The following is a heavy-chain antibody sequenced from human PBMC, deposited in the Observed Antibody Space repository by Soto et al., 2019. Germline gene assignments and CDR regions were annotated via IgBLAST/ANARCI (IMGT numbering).Heavy chain of an antibody. V-gene: IGHV3-30-3*01. CDR2: ISYDGSNK. CDR1: GFTFSSYA. CDR3: WFYSSSSLFDY. D-gene: IGHD6-6*01. Sequence: GSLRLSCAASGFTFSSYAMHWVRQAPGKGLEWVAVISYDGSNKYYADSVKGRFTISRDNSKNTLYLQMNSLRAEDTAVYYCWFYSSSSLFDYWGQGTLVTVSS. J-gene: IGHJ4*02.